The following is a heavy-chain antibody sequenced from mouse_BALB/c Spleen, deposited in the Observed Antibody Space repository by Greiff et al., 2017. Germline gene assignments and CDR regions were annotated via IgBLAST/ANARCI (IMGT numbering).Heavy chain of an antibody. V-gene: IGHV5-6-5*01. Sequence: EVQGVESGGGLVKPGGSLKLSCAASGFTFSSYAMSWVRQTPEKRLEWVASISSGGSTYYPDSVKGRFTISRDNARNILYLQMSSLRSEDTAMYYCARSKAWFADWGQGTLVTVSA. CDR1: GFTFSSYA. J-gene: IGHJ3*01. CDR3: ARSKAWFAD. CDR2: ISSGGST.